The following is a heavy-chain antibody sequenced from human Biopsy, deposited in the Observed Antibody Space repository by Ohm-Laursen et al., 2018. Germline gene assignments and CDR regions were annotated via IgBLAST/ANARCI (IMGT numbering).Heavy chain of an antibody. CDR2: IHYSGNT. CDR1: GVFINTGGYY. D-gene: IGHD3-16*01. J-gene: IGHJ4*02. CDR3: TRAGGGKIYGL. V-gene: IGHV4-31*03. Sequence: TLSLTCTVSGVFINTGGYYWTWIRQHPGAGLEWIGSIHYSGNTLYNPSPKSRLTISVDPSRNQFSLKLPSVTAADTALYYCTRAGGGKIYGLWGQGTLVTVSS.